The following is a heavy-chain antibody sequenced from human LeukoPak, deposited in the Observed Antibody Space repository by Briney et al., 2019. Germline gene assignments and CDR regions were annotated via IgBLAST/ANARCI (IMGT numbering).Heavy chain of an antibody. V-gene: IGHV3-15*01. Sequence: PGGSLRLSCAASGFFVSNAWMTWVRQDPGKGLEWVGRIRSKTDGGTTDYAAPVKGRFTISRDDSNNTLYLQMNSLKTEDSAVYCCTAGIRGDWGQGTLVTVSS. CDR3: TAGIRGD. CDR1: GFFVSNAW. J-gene: IGHJ4*02. D-gene: IGHD2/OR15-2a*01. CDR2: IRSKTDGGTT.